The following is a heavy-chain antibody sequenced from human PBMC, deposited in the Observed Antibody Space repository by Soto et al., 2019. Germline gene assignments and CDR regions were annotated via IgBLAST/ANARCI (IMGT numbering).Heavy chain of an antibody. D-gene: IGHD2-2*02. Sequence: ASVKVSCKTSGYTFIIHPMHWVRQAPGQRLEWLGWINTGNGDTKYSQKFQGRVTFTRDTSATTAFMELSSLRSEDTAVYYRVREVLCSSTACYKYFDLWGRGTLVTVSS. CDR2: INTGNGDT. V-gene: IGHV1-3*04. CDR1: GYTFIIHP. CDR3: VREVLCSSTACYKYFDL. J-gene: IGHJ2*01.